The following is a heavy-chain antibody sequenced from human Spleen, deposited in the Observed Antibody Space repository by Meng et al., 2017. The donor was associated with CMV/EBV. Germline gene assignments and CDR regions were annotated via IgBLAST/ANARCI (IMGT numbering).Heavy chain of an antibody. CDR3: ARDSTVGQQLALSGMDV. J-gene: IGHJ6*02. V-gene: IGHV1-69*04. D-gene: IGHD6-6*01. CDR2: IIPILGIA. CDR1: TFRSYT. Sequence: TFRSYTISWVRPAPGQGLEWMGRIIPILGIANYAQKFQGRVTITADKSTSTAYMELSSLRSEDTAVYYCARDSTVGQQLALSGMDVWGQGTTVTVSS.